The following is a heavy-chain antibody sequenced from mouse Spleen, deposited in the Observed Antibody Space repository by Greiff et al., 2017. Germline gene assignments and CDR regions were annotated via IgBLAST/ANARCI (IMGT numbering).Heavy chain of an antibody. CDR3: STGTPFAY. D-gene: IGHD4-1*01. CDR2: IDPSDSYT. J-gene: IGHJ3*01. Sequence: QVQLQQSGAELVKPGASVKLSCKASGYTFTSYWMHWVKQRPGQGLEWIGEIDPSDSYTNYNQKFKGKATLTVDKSSSTAYMQLSSLTSEDSAVYYCSTGTPFAYWGQGTLVTVSA. V-gene: IGHV1-69*02. CDR1: GYTFTSYW.